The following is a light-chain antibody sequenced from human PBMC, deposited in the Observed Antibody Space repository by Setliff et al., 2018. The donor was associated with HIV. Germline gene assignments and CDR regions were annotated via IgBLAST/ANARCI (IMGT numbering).Light chain of an antibody. V-gene: IGLV2-8*01. CDR3: SSYTGSTVI. CDR2: EVS. CDR1: ISDVGTYNY. J-gene: IGLJ2*01. Sequence: SALTQPPSASGSPGHSVTISCTGNISDVGTYNYVSWYQQHPGKAPKLMTYEVSKRPSGVPDRFSGSKSGNTASLTVSGLQPEDEADYYCSSYTGSTVIFGGGTKVT.